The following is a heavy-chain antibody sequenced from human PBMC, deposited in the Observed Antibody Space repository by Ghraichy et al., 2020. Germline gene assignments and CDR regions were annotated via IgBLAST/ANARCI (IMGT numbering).Heavy chain of an antibody. CDR3: SRRSSNYYESTGYSPYFDY. CDR1: GGSISSSSYY. V-gene: IGHV4-39*01. CDR2: IHYSGST. Sequence: SETLSLTCTVSGGSISSSSYYWGWIRQPPGKGLEWIGTIHYSGSTYYNPSLKSRVTISVDTSKNQFSLKLSSVTAADTAVYYCSRRSSNYYESTGYSPYFDYWGQGTLVTVSS. J-gene: IGHJ4*02. D-gene: IGHD3-22*01.